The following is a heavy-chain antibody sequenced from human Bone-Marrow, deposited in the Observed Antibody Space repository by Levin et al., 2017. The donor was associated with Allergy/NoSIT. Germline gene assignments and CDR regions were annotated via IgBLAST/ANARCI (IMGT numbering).Heavy chain of an antibody. J-gene: IGHJ4*02. V-gene: IGHV3-23*01. CDR2: IRGSDDST. CDR1: GFNFHAYG. Sequence: GESLKISCAVSGFNFHAYGMTWVRQAPGKGLEWVSTIRGSDDSTYYTDSVKGRFTIFRDSFEDTLYLQMSSLRADDTAVYYCATFAYSSYGYYFDYWGQGPLVTVSS. D-gene: IGHD4-11*01. CDR3: ATFAYSSYGYYFDY.